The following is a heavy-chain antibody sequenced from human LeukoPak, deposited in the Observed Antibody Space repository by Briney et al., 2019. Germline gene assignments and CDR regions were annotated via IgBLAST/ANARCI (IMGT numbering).Heavy chain of an antibody. Sequence: PVGSLRLSCVASGFTFSIYGMSWVRQAPGKGLEWVSAISNSGISTYSADSVKGRFTISRDNSKNALYLQMNSLRTEDTAVYYCAQYTAMAQSDYWGQGTLVTVSS. D-gene: IGHD5-18*01. J-gene: IGHJ4*02. CDR2: ISNSGIST. V-gene: IGHV3-23*01. CDR1: GFTFSIYG. CDR3: AQYTAMAQSDY.